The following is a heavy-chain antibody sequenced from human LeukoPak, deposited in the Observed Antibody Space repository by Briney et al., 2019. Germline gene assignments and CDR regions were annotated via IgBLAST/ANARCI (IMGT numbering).Heavy chain of an antibody. CDR3: ARVEPHGGWFDP. V-gene: IGHV3-74*01. CDR1: GFTFSTYA. CDR2: IFTDGSNV. J-gene: IGHJ5*02. Sequence: GGSLRLSCAASGFTFSTYAMSWVRQAPGKGPEWVSRIFTDGSNVTYADSVRGRFTTSRDNAKSTLYLQMNSLRVDDTAVYYCARVEPHGGWFDPWGQGTMVTVSS. D-gene: IGHD3-16*01.